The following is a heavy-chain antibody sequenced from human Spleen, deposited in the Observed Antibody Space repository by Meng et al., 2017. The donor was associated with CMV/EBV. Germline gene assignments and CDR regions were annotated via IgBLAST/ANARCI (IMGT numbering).Heavy chain of an antibody. Sequence: VSGGSVSSRSYYWSWIRQPPGKGLEWIGYIYYSGSTNYNPSLKSRVTISVDTSKNQFSLKLSSVTAADTAVYYCASGDSGWINWFDPWGQGTLVTVSS. J-gene: IGHJ5*02. CDR2: IYYSGST. V-gene: IGHV4-61*01. CDR1: GGSVSSRSYY. CDR3: ASGDSGWINWFDP. D-gene: IGHD1-26*01.